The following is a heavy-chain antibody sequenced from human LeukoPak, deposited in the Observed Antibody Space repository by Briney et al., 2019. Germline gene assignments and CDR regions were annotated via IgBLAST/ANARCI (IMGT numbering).Heavy chain of an antibody. D-gene: IGHD2-2*01. Sequence: PGGSLRLSCTASGFTFSSYEMNWVRQAPWKGLEWVSYISSGTTTIYYADSVKGRFTISRDNAKNSLYLQMNSLRAEDTAVYYCARRYCSSTSCTLDYWGQGTLVTVSS. CDR2: ISSGTTTI. V-gene: IGHV3-48*03. CDR3: ARRYCSSTSCTLDY. J-gene: IGHJ4*02. CDR1: GFTFSSYE.